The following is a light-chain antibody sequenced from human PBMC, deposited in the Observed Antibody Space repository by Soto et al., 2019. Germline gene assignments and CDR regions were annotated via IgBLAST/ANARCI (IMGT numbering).Light chain of an antibody. CDR2: AAS. V-gene: IGKV1-12*01. CDR1: EGISSW. CDR3: HQANGVLT. Sequence: DIQMTQSPSSVSASVGDRVTITCRASEGISSWLAWYQQKPGKAPKLLIFAASSLQSGVPSRFTGSVAGTHFTLTISSLQPEDSATYYCHQANGVLTFGGGTKVDIK. J-gene: IGKJ4*01.